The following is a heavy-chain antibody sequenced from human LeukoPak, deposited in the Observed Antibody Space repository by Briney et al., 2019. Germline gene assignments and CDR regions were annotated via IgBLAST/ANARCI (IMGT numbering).Heavy chain of an antibody. CDR3: ARPYGGYVDYYFDY. V-gene: IGHV3-30-3*01. D-gene: IGHD5-12*01. J-gene: IGHJ4*02. Sequence: GRSLRLSCAASGFTFSSCAMDWVRQAPGKGLEWVAVISYDGSNKYYADSVKGRFTISRDNSKNTLYLQMNSLRTEDTAVYYCARPYGGYVDYYFDYWGQGTLVTVSS. CDR1: GFTFSSCA. CDR2: ISYDGSNK.